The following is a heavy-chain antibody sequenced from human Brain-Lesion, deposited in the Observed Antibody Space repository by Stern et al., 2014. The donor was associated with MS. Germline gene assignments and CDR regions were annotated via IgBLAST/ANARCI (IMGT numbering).Heavy chain of an antibody. D-gene: IGHD5-18*01. CDR1: GGTFGTYP. CDR3: AKDGPALVTNWFDP. CDR2: IIPSFGSP. V-gene: IGHV1-69*06. J-gene: IGHJ5*02. Sequence: QVQLMQSGPEVKKPGSSVQVSCKASGGTFGTYPITWVRQAPGQGLEWMGRIIPSFGSPNYAQKFQGRVTITADRSTTTVYMKLSSLKSDDAAVYCCAKDGPALVTNWFDPWGRGTLVTVSS.